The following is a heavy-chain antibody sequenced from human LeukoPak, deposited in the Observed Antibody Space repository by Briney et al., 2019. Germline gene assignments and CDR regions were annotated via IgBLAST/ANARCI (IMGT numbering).Heavy chain of an antibody. V-gene: IGHV3-30*18. D-gene: IGHD5-18*01. J-gene: IGHJ4*02. CDR2: ISYDGSNK. CDR1: GFTFSSYG. Sequence: PGGSLRLSCAASGFTFSSYGMHWVRQAPGKGLEWVAVISYDGSNKYYADSVKGRFTISRDNSKNTLYLQMNSLRAEDTAVYYCANFDVDTAMVTQGGYYDTNGYWGQGTLVTVSS. CDR3: ANFDVDTAMVTQGGYYDTNGY.